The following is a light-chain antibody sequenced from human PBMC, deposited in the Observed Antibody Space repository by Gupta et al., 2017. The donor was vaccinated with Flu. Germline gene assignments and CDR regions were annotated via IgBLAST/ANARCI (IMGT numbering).Light chain of an antibody. CDR3: MQATQFPYT. CDR2: KIS. J-gene: IGKJ2*01. V-gene: IGKV2-24*01. CDR1: QSPVHSDGKHY. Sequence: VTLGQPASISRRARQSPVHSDGKHYLSWVQQRAGPPPRLLFYKISNRFSGVPDRFSGSGAGADFTLKISRVEAEDVGVYYCMQATQFPYTFGQGTKLEIK.